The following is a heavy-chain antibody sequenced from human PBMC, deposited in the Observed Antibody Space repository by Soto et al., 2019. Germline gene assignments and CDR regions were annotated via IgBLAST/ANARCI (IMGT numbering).Heavy chain of an antibody. Sequence: VQLQQWGAGLLKPSETLSLTCAVYGGSFSGYYWSWIRQPPGKGLEWIGEINHSGSTNYNPSLKSRYTISVAPSENQFPLKLSSVDAADTAVYYCARGPDDYGESWYFDLWCRGTLVAVSS. CDR2: INHSGST. J-gene: IGHJ2*01. D-gene: IGHD4-17*01. CDR3: ARGPDDYGESWYFDL. CDR1: GGSFSGYY. V-gene: IGHV4-34*01.